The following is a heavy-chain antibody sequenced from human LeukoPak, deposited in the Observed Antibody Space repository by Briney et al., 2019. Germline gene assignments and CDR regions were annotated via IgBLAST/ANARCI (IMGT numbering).Heavy chain of an antibody. CDR1: GFTFSSYG. Sequence: GGSLRLSCAASGFTFSSYGMHWVRQPPGKGLEWVAVISYDGSNKYYADSVKGRFTISRDNSKNTLYLQMNSLRAEDTAVYYCAKDPGGTSFDYWGQGTLVTVSS. V-gene: IGHV3-30*18. CDR3: AKDPGGTSFDY. D-gene: IGHD3-16*01. CDR2: ISYDGSNK. J-gene: IGHJ4*02.